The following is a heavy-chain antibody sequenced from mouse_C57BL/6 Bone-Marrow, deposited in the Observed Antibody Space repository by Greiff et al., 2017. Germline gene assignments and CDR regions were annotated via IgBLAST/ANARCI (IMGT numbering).Heavy chain of an antibody. CDR3: ALYRYANNYVMDY. J-gene: IGHJ4*01. CDR1: GFNIKDTY. CDR2: IDPANGKT. V-gene: IGHV14-3*02. D-gene: IGHD2-14*01. Sequence: QLQQSGAELVKPGASVKLSCTASGFNIKDTYMHCVRQRPDQGLEWIGRIDPANGKTKYDPRFQGKATVTSDTSTNTANLQLSSLTSEDTAVDYCALYRYANNYVMDYWGQGTSVTVSS.